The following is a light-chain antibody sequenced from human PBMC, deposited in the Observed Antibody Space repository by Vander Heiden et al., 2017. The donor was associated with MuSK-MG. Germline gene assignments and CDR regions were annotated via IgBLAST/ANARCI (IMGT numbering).Light chain of an antibody. CDR2: DAS. CDR3: QQDDNLPRT. V-gene: IGKV1-33*01. CDR1: QDISNY. Sequence: IQMTLSPSSLSASVGDRVTITCQASQDISNYLNWYQQKPGKAPKLLIYDASNLETGVPSRFSGSGSGTDFTFTISSLQPEDIATYYCQQDDNLPRTFGGGTKVEIK. J-gene: IGKJ4*01.